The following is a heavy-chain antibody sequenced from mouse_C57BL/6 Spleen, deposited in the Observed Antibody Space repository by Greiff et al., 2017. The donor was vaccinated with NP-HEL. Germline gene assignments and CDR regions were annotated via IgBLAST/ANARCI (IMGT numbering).Heavy chain of an antibody. D-gene: IGHD2-3*01. CDR2: IDPSDSYT. Sequence: QVQLQQSGAELVRPGTSVKLSCKASGYTFTSYWMHWVKQRPGQGLEWIGVIDPSDSYTNYNQKFKGKATLTVDTSSSTAYMQLSSLTSEDSAVYYCASRFDGYYGGYYFDYWGQGTTLTVSS. CDR3: ASRFDGYYGGYYFDY. CDR1: GYTFTSYW. J-gene: IGHJ2*01. V-gene: IGHV1-59*01.